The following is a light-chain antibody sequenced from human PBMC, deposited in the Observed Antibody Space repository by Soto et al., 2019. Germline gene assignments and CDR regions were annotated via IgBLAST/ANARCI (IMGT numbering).Light chain of an antibody. CDR2: DAS. Sequence: DIQMTQSPSTLSSSVGDRVTITCRATQTINTRLAWYQQKPGKAPKLLIYDASSLESGVPSGFSGSGSGTEFTLTISGLQPDDFATYYCQHYDTYRATFGLGTKVDIK. V-gene: IGKV1-5*01. J-gene: IGKJ1*01. CDR3: QHYDTYRAT. CDR1: QTINTR.